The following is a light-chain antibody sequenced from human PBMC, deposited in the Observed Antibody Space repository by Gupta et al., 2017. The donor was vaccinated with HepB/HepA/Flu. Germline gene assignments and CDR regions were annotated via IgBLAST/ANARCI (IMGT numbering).Light chain of an antibody. J-gene: IGLJ2*01. CDR2: QHN. CDR3: QSYDSGMLV. CDR1: SGSIASNY. V-gene: IGLV6-57*03. Sequence: NFMLTQSHSVSESPGKTVTISCTRSSGSIASNYVQWYQQRPDSVPRNLFYQHNQRPSGVPDRFSAYFDTSSTSATITISGVKAEDDYYYYCQSYDSGMLVFGGGTKLTVL.